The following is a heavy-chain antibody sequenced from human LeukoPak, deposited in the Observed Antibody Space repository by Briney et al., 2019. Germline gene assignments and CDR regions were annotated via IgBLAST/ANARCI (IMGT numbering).Heavy chain of an antibody. CDR2: IYSGGST. D-gene: IGHD5-12*01. J-gene: IGHJ4*02. CDR3: VRGGLDH. V-gene: IGHV3-53*01. Sequence: GGSLRLSCAASGFTVSSNYMSWVRQAPGKGLEWVSVIYSGGSTYYADSVKGRFSTSRDNAKNSVYLQMNSLRADDTAMYYCVRGGLDHWGQGALVTVSS. CDR1: GFTVSSNY.